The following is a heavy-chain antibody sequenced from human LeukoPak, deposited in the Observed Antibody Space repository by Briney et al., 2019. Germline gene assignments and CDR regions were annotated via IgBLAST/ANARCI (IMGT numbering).Heavy chain of an antibody. Sequence: ASVKVSCKASGYTFTGYYMHWVRQAPGQGLEWMGWINPNSGGTNYAQKFQGRVTMTRDTSISTAYMELSRLRSDDTAVYYCARVKYTLLEWIDAFDIWGQGTMVTVSS. D-gene: IGHD3-3*01. CDR2: INPNSGGT. CDR3: ARVKYTLLEWIDAFDI. J-gene: IGHJ3*02. CDR1: GYTFTGYY. V-gene: IGHV1-2*02.